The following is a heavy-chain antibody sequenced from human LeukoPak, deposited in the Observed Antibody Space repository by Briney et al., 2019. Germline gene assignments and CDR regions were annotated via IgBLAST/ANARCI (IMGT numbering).Heavy chain of an antibody. Sequence: GGSLRLSCAASGFTFSSYAMHWVRQAPGKGLGWVAVISYDGSNKYYADSVKGRFTISRDNSKNTLYLQTNSLRAEDTAVYYCARDLRYQLLFGTLYGMDVWGQGTTVTVSS. V-gene: IGHV3-30-3*01. D-gene: IGHD2-2*01. J-gene: IGHJ6*02. CDR2: ISYDGSNK. CDR3: ARDLRYQLLFGTLYGMDV. CDR1: GFTFSSYA.